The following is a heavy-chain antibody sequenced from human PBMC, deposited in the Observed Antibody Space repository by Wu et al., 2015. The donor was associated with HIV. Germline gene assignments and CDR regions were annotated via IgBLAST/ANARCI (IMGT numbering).Heavy chain of an antibody. Sequence: QVQLVQSGAEVKKPGSSVKVSCKASGGTFSTYAISWVRQAPGQGLEWMGGIIPIYGTANYAQKFQGRVTMSRDAATSTAYMELSSLRSDDTAVYYCATERTVAITHFDSWDQGTLVTVSS. CDR1: GGTFSTYA. CDR3: ATERTVAITHFDS. J-gene: IGHJ4*02. CDR2: IIPIYGTA. V-gene: IGHV1-69*05. D-gene: IGHD3-22*01.